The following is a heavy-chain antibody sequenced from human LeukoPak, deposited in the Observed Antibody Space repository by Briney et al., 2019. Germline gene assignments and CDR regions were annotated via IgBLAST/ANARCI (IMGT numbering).Heavy chain of an antibody. V-gene: IGHV1-69*01. CDR1: GTFSSXA. D-gene: IGHD3-3*01. Sequence: GTFSSXAXXWXRQAPGQGXEWXXGIXXXFGTANYAQKFQGRVTITADESTSTAYMELSNLRSEDTAVYYCARTETVLRFLEWLSRGAFDIWGQGTMVTVSS. CDR2: IXXXFGTA. J-gene: IGHJ3*02. CDR3: ARTETVLRFLEWLSRGAFDI.